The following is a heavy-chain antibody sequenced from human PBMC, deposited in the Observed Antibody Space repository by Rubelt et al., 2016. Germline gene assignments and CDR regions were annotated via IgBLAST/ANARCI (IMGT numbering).Heavy chain of an antibody. D-gene: IGHD3-22*01. V-gene: IGHV4-59*08. CDR1: GGSISSYY. CDR2: IYYSGST. CDR3: ARGDYYDSSGYFDY. J-gene: IGHJ4*02. Sequence: QLQLQESGPGLVKPSETLSLTCTVSGGSISSYYWSWIRQPPGKGLEWIGYIYYSGSTNYNPSLKSRVTISVDTSKNQFSLKLSSVTAADTAVYYCARGDYYDSSGYFDYWGQGTLVTVSS.